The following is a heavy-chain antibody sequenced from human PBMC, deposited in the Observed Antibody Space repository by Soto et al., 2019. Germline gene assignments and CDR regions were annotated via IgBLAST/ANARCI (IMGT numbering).Heavy chain of an antibody. CDR1: GFGFNSYG. CDR2: ISFDGSTQ. CDR3: AREGVFGLVKIIPPDY. D-gene: IGHD3-3*01. Sequence: VQLLESGGGVAQPGRSLRLSCRASGFGFNSYGMLWVRQAPGKGPEWVAFISFDGSTQYYADSVRGRFTISRDNSENTLYLQLDTLRVEDTAMYYCAREGVFGLVKIIPPDYWGQGAQVTVSA. J-gene: IGHJ4*02. V-gene: IGHV3-30*03.